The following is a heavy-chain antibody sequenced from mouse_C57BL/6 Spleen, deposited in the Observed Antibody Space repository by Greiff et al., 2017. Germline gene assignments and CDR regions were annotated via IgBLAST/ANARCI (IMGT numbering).Heavy chain of an antibody. D-gene: IGHD2-5*01. Sequence: QVQLKESGPELVKPGASVKISCKASGYAFSSSWMNWVKQRPGKGLEWIGRIYPGDGDTNYNGKFKGKATLTADKSSSTAYMQLSSLTSEDSAVYFCARRDSNYESYAMDYWGQGTSVTVSS. J-gene: IGHJ4*01. CDR2: IYPGDGDT. V-gene: IGHV1-82*01. CDR3: ARRDSNYESYAMDY. CDR1: GYAFSSSW.